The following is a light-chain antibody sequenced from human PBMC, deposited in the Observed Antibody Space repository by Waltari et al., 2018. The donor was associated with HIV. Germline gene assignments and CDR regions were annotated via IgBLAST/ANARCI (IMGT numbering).Light chain of an antibody. V-gene: IGLV2-8*01. CDR1: TRHLGDYDY. J-gene: IGLJ2*01. Sequence: QSALTQPPSASGSPGQSVTISSTAPTRHLGDYDYVSWYQHQPGEAPKLLIYEVLKRPSGVPQRFSGSKSGNTASLTVSGLQAEDEADYYCSSYGGNSNVIFGGGTKLTVL. CDR2: EVL. CDR3: SSYGGNSNVI.